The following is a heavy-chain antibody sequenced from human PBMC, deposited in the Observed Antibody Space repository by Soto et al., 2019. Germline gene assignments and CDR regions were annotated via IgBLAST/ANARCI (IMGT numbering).Heavy chain of an antibody. D-gene: IGHD2-2*01. CDR2: IFYTGTT. J-gene: IGHJ5*02. Sequence: KPSETLSLTCSVSGGSISYNSYYWGWIRQPPGKGLEWVGGIFYTGTTYYSPSLKDRVTISVDTSKNSFSLNLTSVTAADAAVYFCARLVVVAPVANAWGQGTLVTVSS. CDR3: ARLVVVAPVANA. V-gene: IGHV4-39*02. CDR1: GGSISYNSYY.